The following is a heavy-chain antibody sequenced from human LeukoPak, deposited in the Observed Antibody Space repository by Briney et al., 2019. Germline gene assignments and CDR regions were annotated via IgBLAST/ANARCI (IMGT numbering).Heavy chain of an antibody. J-gene: IGHJ4*02. CDR3: ARESMACSSWATGLYYFDY. D-gene: IGHD6-13*01. CDR2: TYYRSKWYN. CDR1: GDSDSSNSAA. V-gene: IGHV6-1*01. Sequence: SQTLSLTCAISGDSDSSNSAAWNWIRQSPSRGLEWLGRTYYRSKWYNDYAVSVKSRITINPDTSKNQFSLQLNSVTPEDTAVYYCARESMACSSWATGLYYFDYWGQGTLVTVSS.